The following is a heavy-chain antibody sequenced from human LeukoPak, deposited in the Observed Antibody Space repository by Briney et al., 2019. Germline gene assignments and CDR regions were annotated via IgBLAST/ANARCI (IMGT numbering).Heavy chain of an antibody. CDR2: ISGSGGDT. Sequence: GGSLRLSCAASGFTFRSYAIYWVRQAPGKGLEWVSGISGSGGDTYFADSVKGRFTISRDNSKNTVFLQMDSLRAEDTAVYYCAKTTAGYSSGRYPGWPIDYWGQGTLVTVSS. V-gene: IGHV3-23*01. J-gene: IGHJ4*02. D-gene: IGHD6-19*01. CDR3: AKTTAGYSSGRYPGWPIDY. CDR1: GFTFRSYA.